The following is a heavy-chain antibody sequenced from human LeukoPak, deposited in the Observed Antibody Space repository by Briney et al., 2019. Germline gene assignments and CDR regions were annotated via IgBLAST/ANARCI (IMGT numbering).Heavy chain of an antibody. CDR2: IFPCYSET. CDR3: ATSESQTKFDY. D-gene: IGHD1/OR15-1a*01. Sequence: GESLKISCKGSGYIFTAYWIGWVRPMPGKGLEWMGIIFPCYSETIYSPSCQGQVTISADKSLNTAYLQWSSLKASDTAMYYCATSESQTKFDYWGQGTLVTASS. V-gene: IGHV5-51*01. J-gene: IGHJ4*02. CDR1: GYIFTAYW.